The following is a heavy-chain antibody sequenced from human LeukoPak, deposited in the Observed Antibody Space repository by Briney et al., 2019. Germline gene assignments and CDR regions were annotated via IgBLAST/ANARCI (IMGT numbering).Heavy chain of an antibody. CDR3: AREGEDSDDTNWFDP. CDR1: GYTFTAYH. Sequence: ASVKVSCKASGYTFTAYHMHWVRQAPGQGLEWMGWINPNSGDTNYAQKFQGRVTMTRDTSISTAYMELSSLRSDDMAVYYCAREGEDSDDTNWFDPWGQGTLVTVSS. V-gene: IGHV1-2*02. CDR2: INPNSGDT. D-gene: IGHD3-10*01. J-gene: IGHJ5*02.